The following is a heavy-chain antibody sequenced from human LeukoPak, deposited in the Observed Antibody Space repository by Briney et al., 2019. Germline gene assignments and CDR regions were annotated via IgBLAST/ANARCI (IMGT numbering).Heavy chain of an antibody. CDR2: IITSFGTA. J-gene: IGHJ4*02. CDR1: VGILSRHA. Sequence: SVKVSCKATVGILSRHAISWVGQAPGKGLEWMGEIITSFGTANYAPIFQGGVTITTDESTNTAYIELSSRRSEDTAVYYCATDTSGLGPNGDYWGQGTLVTVSS. CDR3: ATDTSGLGPNGDY. V-gene: IGHV1-69*05. D-gene: IGHD6-19*01.